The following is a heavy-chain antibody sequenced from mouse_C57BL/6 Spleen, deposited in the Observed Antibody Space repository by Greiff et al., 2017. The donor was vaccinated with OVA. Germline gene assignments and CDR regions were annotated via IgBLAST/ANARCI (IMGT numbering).Heavy chain of an antibody. V-gene: IGHV1-42*01. J-gene: IGHJ4*01. CDR2: INPSTGGT. CDR3: ARDPSNPDAMDY. CDR1: GYSFTGYY. Sequence: EVQLQQSGPELVKPGASVKISCKASGYSFTGYYMNWVKQSPEKSLEWIGEINPSTGGTTYNQKFKAKATLTVDKSSSTAYMQLKSLTSEDSAVYDCARDPSNPDAMDYWGQGTSVTVSS. D-gene: IGHD2-5*01.